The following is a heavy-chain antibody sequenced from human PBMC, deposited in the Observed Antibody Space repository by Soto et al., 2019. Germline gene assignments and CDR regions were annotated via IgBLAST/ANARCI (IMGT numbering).Heavy chain of an antibody. V-gene: IGHV5-51*01. CDR1: GYSYTTYC. CDR2: IYPGDSDT. Sequence: VEAQKISCTGSGYSYTTYCIVWVRQMPGKGLEWMGIIYPGDSDTRYSPSFQGQVTISADKSISTAYLQWSSLKASDTAMYYCAIRGLVERRTSGFDYWGQGNLVTVS. CDR3: AIRGLVERRTSGFDY. D-gene: IGHD1-1*01. J-gene: IGHJ4*02.